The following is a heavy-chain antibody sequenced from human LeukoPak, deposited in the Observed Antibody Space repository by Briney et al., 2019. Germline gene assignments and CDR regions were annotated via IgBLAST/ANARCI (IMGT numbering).Heavy chain of an antibody. Sequence: PSETLSLTCTVSGGSISSHYWSWIRQPPGKGLEWIGYTHYSGSTNYNPSLKSRVTISVDTSKNQFSLKLSSVTAADTAVYYCAATYYDFWSGYYPNWFDPWGQGTLVTVSS. V-gene: IGHV4-59*11. CDR3: AATYYDFWSGYYPNWFDP. D-gene: IGHD3-3*01. CDR2: THYSGST. CDR1: GGSISSHY. J-gene: IGHJ5*02.